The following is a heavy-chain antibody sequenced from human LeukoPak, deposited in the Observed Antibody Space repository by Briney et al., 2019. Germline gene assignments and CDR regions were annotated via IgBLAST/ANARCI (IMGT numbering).Heavy chain of an antibody. CDR1: GGSITSHY. CDR2: INYSGDT. J-gene: IGHJ6*03. CDR3: ARLFGDTALRVHYHYMDV. V-gene: IGHV4-59*11. Sequence: SETLSLTCTVSGGSITSHYWTWIRQSPGKGLEYIAYINYSGDTNYNPSLRSRVTISVDTSKNQCSLKLSSVSAADMAVYYCARLFGDTALRVHYHYMDVWGKGTTVTVSS. D-gene: IGHD3-3*01.